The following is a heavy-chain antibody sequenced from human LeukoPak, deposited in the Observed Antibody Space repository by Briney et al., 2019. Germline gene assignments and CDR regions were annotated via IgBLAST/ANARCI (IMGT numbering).Heavy chain of an antibody. D-gene: IGHD1-26*01. CDR1: GFTFSSYA. CDR2: INAGNGNT. J-gene: IGHJ3*02. Sequence: GRSLRLSCAASGFTFSSYAMHWVRQAPGQRLEWMGWINAGNGNTKYSQKFQGRVTITRDTSASTAYMELSSLRSEDTAVYYCAREKSGSYREAFDIWGQGTMVTVSS. V-gene: IGHV1-3*01. CDR3: AREKSGSYREAFDI.